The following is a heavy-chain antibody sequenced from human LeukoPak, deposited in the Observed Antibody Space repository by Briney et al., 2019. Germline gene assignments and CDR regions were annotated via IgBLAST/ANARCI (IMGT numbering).Heavy chain of an antibody. CDR3: VKEGIDHYYMDV. J-gene: IGHJ6*03. Sequence: GGSLRLSCAASGFTFDDYTMHWVRQAPGKGLEWVSLISWDGGYRYYADSVKGRFTISRDNSKNSLYLQMNSLRTEDTALYYCVKEGIDHYYMDVWGKGTTVTISS. V-gene: IGHV3-43*01. CDR1: GFTFDDYT. CDR2: ISWDGGYR. D-gene: IGHD2-21*01.